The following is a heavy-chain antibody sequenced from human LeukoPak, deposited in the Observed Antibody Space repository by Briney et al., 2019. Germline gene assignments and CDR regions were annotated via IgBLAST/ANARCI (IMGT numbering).Heavy chain of an antibody. V-gene: IGHV3-23*01. D-gene: IGHD5-18*01. CDR1: GFTFSTYG. J-gene: IGHJ5*02. CDR2: ISGSGGGT. CDR3: AAVDVDTAFP. Sequence: GGSLRLSCAASGFTFSTYGMSWVRQAPGKGLEWVSAISGSGGGTYYADSVKGRFTISRDNSKNTLYLQMNSLRAEDTAVYYCAAVDVDTAFPWGQGTLVTVSS.